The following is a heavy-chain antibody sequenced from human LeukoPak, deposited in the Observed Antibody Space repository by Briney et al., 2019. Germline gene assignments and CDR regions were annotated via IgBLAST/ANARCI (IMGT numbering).Heavy chain of an antibody. Sequence: ASVKVSCKASGYTFTSYGISWVRQAPGQGLEWMGWINPNGGGTSYAQKFQDWVIMTRDTSINTAYMELNSLRSDDTAVYYCAILSSGSNFDYWGQGTLVTVSS. V-gene: IGHV1-2*04. CDR1: GYTFTSYG. CDR2: INPNGGGT. D-gene: IGHD6-25*01. J-gene: IGHJ4*02. CDR3: AILSSGSNFDY.